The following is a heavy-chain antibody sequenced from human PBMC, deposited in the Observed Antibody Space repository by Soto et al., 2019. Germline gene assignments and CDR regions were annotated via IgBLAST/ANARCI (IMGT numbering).Heavy chain of an antibody. CDR3: TTLLTGTTSHTKTYGMDV. CDR1: GFTFSDYA. J-gene: IGHJ6*02. Sequence: GGSLRLSCAASGFTFSDYAMHWVRQAPGKGLEWVAVMSYDGSDKYYTDSVKGRFTISRDDSKNTLYLQMNSLKTEDTAVYYCTTLLTGTTSHTKTYGMDVWGQGTTVTVSS. V-gene: IGHV3-30*04. D-gene: IGHD1-7*01. CDR2: MSYDGSDK.